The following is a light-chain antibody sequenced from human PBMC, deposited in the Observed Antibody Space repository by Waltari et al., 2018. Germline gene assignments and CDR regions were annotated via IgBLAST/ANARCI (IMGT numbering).Light chain of an antibody. CDR2: GAS. V-gene: IGKV3-15*01. J-gene: IGKJ1*01. CDR3: QQYNNWPPWT. CDR1: QSVSSN. Sequence: EIVMTQSPATLPVSPGDSATFSCRASQSVSSNLAWYQQQPGQAPRLLIYGASTRATGIPARFSGSGSGTEFTLTISSLQSEDFAVYYCQQYNNWPPWTFGQGTKVEIK.